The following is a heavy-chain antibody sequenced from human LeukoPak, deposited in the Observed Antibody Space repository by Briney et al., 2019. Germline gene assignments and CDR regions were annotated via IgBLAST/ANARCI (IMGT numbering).Heavy chain of an antibody. D-gene: IGHD6-13*01. CDR2: ISYDGSNK. V-gene: IGHV3-30-3*01. J-gene: IGHJ4*02. CDR3: AKDGYSSSPLPFGY. CDR1: GFTFSSYA. Sequence: GRSLRLSCAASGFTFSSYAMHWVRQAPGKGLEWVAVISYDGSNKYYADSVKGRFTISRDNSKNTLYLQMNSLRAEDTAVYYCAKDGYSSSPLPFGYWGQGTLVTVSS.